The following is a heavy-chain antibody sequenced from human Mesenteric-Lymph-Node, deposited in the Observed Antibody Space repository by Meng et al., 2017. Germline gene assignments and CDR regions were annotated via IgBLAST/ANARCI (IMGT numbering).Heavy chain of an antibody. Sequence: ASVLVSCKASGYTFTGYYMHWVRQAPGQGLEWMGRINPNSGGTNNAQKCQGRVTMTSDTSISTAYMELSRLRADDTAVYYCAGITMIVVATNDAFDIWGQGTMVTVSS. CDR2: INPNSGGT. D-gene: IGHD3-22*01. J-gene: IGHJ3*02. CDR3: AGITMIVVATNDAFDI. V-gene: IGHV1-2*06. CDR1: GYTFTGYY.